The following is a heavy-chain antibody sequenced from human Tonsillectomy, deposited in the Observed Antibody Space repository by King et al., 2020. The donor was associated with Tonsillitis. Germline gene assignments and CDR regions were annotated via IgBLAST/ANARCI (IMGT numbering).Heavy chain of an antibody. CDR3: TKAVSTYYYESYDY. V-gene: IGHV3-30*02. CDR1: GFTFSNYG. Sequence: VQLVESGGGVVQPGGSLRLSCAASGFTFSNYGMHWVRQAPGKGLEWVAFIQYTGSNKYYADSVKGRFTISRENSENTLYLQMNSLRAEDTAVYYCTKAVSTYYYESYDYWGQGTLVTVSS. J-gene: IGHJ4*02. D-gene: IGHD3-22*01. CDR2: IQYTGSNK.